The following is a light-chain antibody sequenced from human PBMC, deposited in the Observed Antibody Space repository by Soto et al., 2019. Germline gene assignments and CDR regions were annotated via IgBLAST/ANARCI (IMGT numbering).Light chain of an antibody. CDR2: DVS. CDR3: QQYNLHSPAT. J-gene: IGKJ1*01. CDR1: QNIGRW. Sequence: DIQMTQSPSSLSASVGDRVTITCRASQNIGRWLAWYQQKPGKAPKLMIYDVSTLISGVPSRFSGSGSGTEFTLTFSSLQPDDFTTYYCQQYNLHSPATFGPGTLVEIK. V-gene: IGKV1-5*01.